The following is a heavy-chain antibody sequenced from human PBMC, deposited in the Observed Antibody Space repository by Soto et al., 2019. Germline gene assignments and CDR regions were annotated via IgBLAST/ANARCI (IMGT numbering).Heavy chain of an antibody. J-gene: IGHJ5*02. D-gene: IGHD2-2*01. CDR1: GYTFSNYG. CDR3: ARVVPGAEAWFGP. CDR2: ISLYSDST. Sequence: AASVKVSCKTSGYTFSNYGITWVRQAPGQPLEWLGWISLYSDSTNYAQKFQGRVSMTTDTSTTTAYMELRSLRSDDTAVYYCARVVPGAEAWFGPWGQGTLVTVSS. V-gene: IGHV1-18*01.